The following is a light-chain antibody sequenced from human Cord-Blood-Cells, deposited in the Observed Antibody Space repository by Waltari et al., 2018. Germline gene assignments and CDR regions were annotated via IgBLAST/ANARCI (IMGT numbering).Light chain of an antibody. CDR2: QDS. CDR3: QAWDSSTGV. CDR1: KLGDKY. J-gene: IGLJ2*01. V-gene: IGLV3-1*01. Sequence: SYELTQPPSVSVSPGQTASITCSGGKLGDKYACWYQQKPGQSPVLVIYQDSKRPSGIPERFSGSNSGNTATLTISGAQAMDGADYYCQAWDSSTGVFGGGTKLTVL.